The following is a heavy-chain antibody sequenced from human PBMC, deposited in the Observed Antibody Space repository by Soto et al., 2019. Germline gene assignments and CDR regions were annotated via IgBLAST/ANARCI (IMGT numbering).Heavy chain of an antibody. J-gene: IGHJ5*01. CDR2: TYYRSRWYF. V-gene: IGHV6-1*01. D-gene: IGHD1-26*01. CDR3: VIFIGNRWLDS. Sequence: LPLPCDISADSLSPNTAPWDWLRQSPSRGLEWLGRTYYRSRWYFDYAVSVKSRITISPDISNNQVSLQMTSVTTEEKDIYYCVIFIGNRWLDSWGQGILVTLS. CDR1: ADSLSPNTAP.